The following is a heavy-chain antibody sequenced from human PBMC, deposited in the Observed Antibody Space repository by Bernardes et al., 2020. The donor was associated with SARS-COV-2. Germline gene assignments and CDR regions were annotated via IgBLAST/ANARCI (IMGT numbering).Heavy chain of an antibody. J-gene: IGHJ4*02. CDR3: ARDVRGGTLDY. CDR1: GGSFSDYY. D-gene: IGHD2-15*01. Sequence: SETLSLTCAVYGGSFSDYYWSWIRQPPGKGLEWIGEINHSGSTNYNPSLKSRVTISVDTSKNQLSLKLTSVTAADTAVYYCARDVRGGTLDYWGQGTPVTVSS. CDR2: INHSGST. V-gene: IGHV4-34*01.